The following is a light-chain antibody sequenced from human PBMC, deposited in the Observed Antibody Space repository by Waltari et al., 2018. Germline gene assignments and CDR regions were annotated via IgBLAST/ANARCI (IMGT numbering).Light chain of an antibody. CDR2: EVT. V-gene: IGLV2-23*02. J-gene: IGLJ1*01. Sequence: QSGLTQPASVSGSPGQSITISCTGTSSAVGLYNLVSWYQQYPGKAPQLMVYEVTKRASGVSDRFSGSKSGNTASLTIHGLQSEDEADYYCCSYVGLGIYVFGSGTKVTVL. CDR3: CSYVGLGIYV. CDR1: SSAVGLYNL.